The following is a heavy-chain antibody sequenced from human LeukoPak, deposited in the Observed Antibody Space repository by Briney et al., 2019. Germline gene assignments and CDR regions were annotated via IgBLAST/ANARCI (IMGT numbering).Heavy chain of an antibody. CDR2: IIPIFGTA. Sequence: ASVKVSCKASGGTFSSYAISWVRQAPGQGLEWMGGIIPIFGTANYAQKFQGRVTITADKSTSTAYMELSSLRSEDTAVYYCARDKYGDYAHDAFDIWGQGTMVTVSS. V-gene: IGHV1-69*06. J-gene: IGHJ3*02. D-gene: IGHD4-17*01. CDR3: ARDKYGDYAHDAFDI. CDR1: GGTFSSYA.